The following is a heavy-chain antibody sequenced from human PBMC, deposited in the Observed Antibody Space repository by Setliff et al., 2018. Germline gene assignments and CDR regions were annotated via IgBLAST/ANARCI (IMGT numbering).Heavy chain of an antibody. D-gene: IGHD6-6*01. J-gene: IGHJ4*02. CDR3: ARGRIAERPEAIDY. CDR1: GESFDNHY. V-gene: IGHV4-34*01. Sequence: SETLSLTCAVYGESFDNHYWTWIRQPPGERLEWIGEINHRGFTDYKPSLKSRLPMSVDTSRNQFSLNLGSVTAADTGVYYCARGRIAERPEAIDYWGQGTPVTVSS. CDR2: INHRGFT.